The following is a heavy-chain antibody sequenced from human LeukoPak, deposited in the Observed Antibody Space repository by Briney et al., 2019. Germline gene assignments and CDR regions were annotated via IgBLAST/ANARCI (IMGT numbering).Heavy chain of an antibody. CDR2: INHSGST. J-gene: IGHJ4*02. CDR1: GGSFSGYY. CDR3: ARGLRWLQYYYFDY. V-gene: IGHV4-34*01. Sequence: SETLSLTCAVYGGSFSGYYWSWIRQPPGKGLERIGEINHSGSTNYNPSLKSRVTISVDTSKNQFSLKLSSVTAAGTAVYYCARGLRWLQYYYFDYWGQGTLVTVSS. D-gene: IGHD5-24*01.